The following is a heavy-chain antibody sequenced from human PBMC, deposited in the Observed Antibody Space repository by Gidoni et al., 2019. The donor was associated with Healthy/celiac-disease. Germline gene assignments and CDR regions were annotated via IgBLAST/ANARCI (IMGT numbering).Heavy chain of an antibody. D-gene: IGHD3-10*01. V-gene: IGHV3-11*05. CDR3: ARDVEGRGVIIKYYYYYDMDV. CDR1: GFTFSDYY. J-gene: IGHJ6*02. Sequence: QVQLVESGGGLVKPGGSLRLSCASSGFTFSDYYMSWLRQAPGKGLEWVSYISSSSSYTNYADSVKGRFTISRDNAKNSLYLQMNSLRAEYTAVYYCARDVEGRGVIIKYYYYYDMDVWGQGTTVTVSS. CDR2: ISSSSSYT.